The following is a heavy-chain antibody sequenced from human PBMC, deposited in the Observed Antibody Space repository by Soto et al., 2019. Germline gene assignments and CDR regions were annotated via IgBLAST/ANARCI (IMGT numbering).Heavy chain of an antibody. CDR2: TYYRSRWYN. J-gene: IGHJ4*02. V-gene: IGHV6-1*01. CDR1: GDSASGNSAA. D-gene: IGHD3-16*01. Sequence: QTLSLTCAISGDSASGNSAAWNWIRQSPSRGLEWLGRTYYRSRWYNDYAVSVKSRITVTPDTSKNQFSLHLNSVTPEDTAVYYCAREFLYYVSSDSYLDYWGQGDLVTVSS. CDR3: AREFLYYVSSDSYLDY.